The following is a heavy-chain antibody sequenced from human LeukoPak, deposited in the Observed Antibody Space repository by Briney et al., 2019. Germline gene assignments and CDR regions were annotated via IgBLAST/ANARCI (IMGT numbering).Heavy chain of an antibody. V-gene: IGHV4-39*07. CDR3: AGNLRSGYSYGTLDFDY. CDR2: IYYSGST. D-gene: IGHD5-18*01. Sequence: SETLSLTCTVSGGSISSISYYWGWIRQPPGKGLEWIGSIYYSGSTYYNPSLKSRVTISVDTSKNQFSLKLSSVTAADTAVYYCAGNLRSGYSYGTLDFDYWGQGTLVTVSS. CDR1: GGSISSISYY. J-gene: IGHJ4*02.